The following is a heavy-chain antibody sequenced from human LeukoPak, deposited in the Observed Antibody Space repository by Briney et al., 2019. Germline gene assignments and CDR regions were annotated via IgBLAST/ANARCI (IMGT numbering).Heavy chain of an antibody. V-gene: IGHV3-74*01. CDR3: ARAPLHYYGMDV. CDR2: INSDGSST. Sequence: PGGSLRLSCAASGFTFSSYWMHWVRQAPGKGLVWVSRINSDGSSTSYADSVKGRFTISRDNAKNTLYLQMNSLRAEDTAVYYCARAPLHYYGMDVWGQGTTVTVSS. J-gene: IGHJ6*02. CDR1: GFTFSSYW.